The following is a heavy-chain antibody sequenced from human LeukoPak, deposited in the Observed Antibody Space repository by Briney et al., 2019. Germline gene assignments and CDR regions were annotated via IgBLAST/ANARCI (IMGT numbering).Heavy chain of an antibody. V-gene: IGHV1-18*01. CDR3: ARDHSSSCQLFYY. D-gene: IGHD6-13*01. CDR2: IRVYNGNT. Sequence: ASVKVSCKASGYTFTNFGISWVRQAPGQGLEWMGWIRVYNGNTNFAQKLQGRVTMTTDTSTTTAYMELRNLRSDDTAVYYCARDHSSSCQLFYYWGQGTLVTVSS. J-gene: IGHJ4*02. CDR1: GYTFTNFG.